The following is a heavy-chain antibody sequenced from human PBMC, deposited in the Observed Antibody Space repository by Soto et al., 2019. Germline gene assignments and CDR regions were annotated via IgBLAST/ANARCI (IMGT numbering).Heavy chain of an antibody. Sequence: ASETLSLTCAVYGGSFSGYYWSWIHKPPGKGLEWIGEIKHSGSTNYNPSLKSRVTISVDTSKNQCSRKWSSVTAADTAVYYCARGVMITFGGVSWFDPWGQGTLVTVSS. CDR3: ARGVMITFGGVSWFDP. V-gene: IGHV4-34*01. J-gene: IGHJ5*02. D-gene: IGHD3-16*01. CDR2: IKHSGST. CDR1: GGSFSGYY.